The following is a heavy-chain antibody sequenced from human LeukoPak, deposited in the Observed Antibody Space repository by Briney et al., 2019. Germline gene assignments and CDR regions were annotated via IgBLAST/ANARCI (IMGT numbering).Heavy chain of an antibody. V-gene: IGHV3-23*01. J-gene: IGHJ4*02. Sequence: GGSLRLSCAASGFTFSSDAMSWVRQAPGKGLEWVSAISDSGRSTYYADSVKGRFSISRDNSKYTLFLQMDSLKAEDTAVYYCAKRGMTTIKEGFDYWGQGTLVTVSS. D-gene: IGHD5-24*01. CDR3: AKRGMTTIKEGFDY. CDR1: GFTFSSDA. CDR2: ISDSGRST.